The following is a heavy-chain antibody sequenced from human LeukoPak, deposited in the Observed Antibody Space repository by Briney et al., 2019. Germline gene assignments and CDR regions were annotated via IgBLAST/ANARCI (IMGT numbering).Heavy chain of an antibody. V-gene: IGHV5-51*01. CDR3: ARRYDFWSGHYLGY. CDR1: GYSFTSYW. CDR2: IYPGDSAT. Sequence: GESLKISCKGSGYSFTSYWIGWVRQMPGKGLEWMGIIYPGDSATRYSPSFQGQVTISADTSISTVYLQWSSLKASNTAMYYGARRYDFWSGHYLGYGGQGPLVTVSS. D-gene: IGHD3-3*01. J-gene: IGHJ4*02.